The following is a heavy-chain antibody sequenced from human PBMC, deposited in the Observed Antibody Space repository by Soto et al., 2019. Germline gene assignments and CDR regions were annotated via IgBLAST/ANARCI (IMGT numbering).Heavy chain of an antibody. CDR1: GGSISSYY. J-gene: IGHJ3*02. D-gene: IGHD2-21*01. V-gene: IGHV4-59*01. CDR2: IYYSGST. CDR3: ARDCGFAGESCHNAFDI. Sequence: SETLSLTCTVSGGSISSYYWSWIRQPPGKGLEWIGYIYYSGSTNYNPSLKSRVTISVDTSKNQFSLKLSSVTAADTAVYYCARDCGFAGESCHNAFDIWGQGTMVTVSS.